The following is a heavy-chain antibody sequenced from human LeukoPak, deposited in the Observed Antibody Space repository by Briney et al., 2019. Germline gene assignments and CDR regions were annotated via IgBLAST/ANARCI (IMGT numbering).Heavy chain of an antibody. D-gene: IGHD6-13*01. CDR1: GFTFGNSW. Sequence: GGSLRLSCAASGFTFGNSWVHWVRQAPGKGLEWVSLIYSGGNTYYADSVRGRFTISRDNSKNTLYLQMNSLRAEDTAVYYCARDVSWYRGGMDVWGQGTTVTVSS. CDR3: ARDVSWYRGGMDV. V-gene: IGHV3-66*01. CDR2: IYSGGNT. J-gene: IGHJ6*02.